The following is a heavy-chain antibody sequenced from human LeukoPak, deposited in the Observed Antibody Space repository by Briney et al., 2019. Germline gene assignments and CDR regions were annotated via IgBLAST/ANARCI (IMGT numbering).Heavy chain of an antibody. CDR1: GFTFSSHG. D-gene: IGHD6-19*01. V-gene: IGHV3-33*01. CDR3: ARDGTGSNSGWYIH. J-gene: IGHJ4*02. CDR2: IWYDGSNK. Sequence: GGSLRLCCAASGFTFSSHGMHWVRQAPGKGLEWVAVIWYDGSNKYYADSVKGRFTISRDNSKNTLYLQMNSLRAEDTAVYYCARDGTGSNSGWYIHWGQGALVTVSS.